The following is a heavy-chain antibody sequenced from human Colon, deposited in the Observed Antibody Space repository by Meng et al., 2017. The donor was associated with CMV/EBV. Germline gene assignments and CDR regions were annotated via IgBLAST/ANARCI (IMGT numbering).Heavy chain of an antibody. CDR3: VRDLAKYSDYEGDS. CDR1: GYTFTTYG. Sequence: ASVKVSCKTSGYTFTTYGISWVRQAPGQGLEWMGWIRTNINYGQKFQGRVTLTTDTSVSTAYMELRNLTSDDTAVYYCVRDLAKYSDYEGDSWGQGTLVTVSS. V-gene: IGHV1-18*01. CDR2: IRTNI. D-gene: IGHD5-12*01. J-gene: IGHJ4*02.